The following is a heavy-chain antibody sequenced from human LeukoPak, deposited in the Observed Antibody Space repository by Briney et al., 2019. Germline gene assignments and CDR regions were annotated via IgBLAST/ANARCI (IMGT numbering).Heavy chain of an antibody. D-gene: IGHD6-13*01. CDR3: AKYSNVPRGDWSDP. V-gene: IGHV3-23*01. CDR1: GFTFSNYA. CDR2: ISGSGGST. J-gene: IGHJ5*02. Sequence: GGSLRLSCAASGFTFSNYAMSWVRQAPGKGLDWVSTISGSGGSTYYADSVKGRFTISRDNSKNTLYLQMNSLRADDTAVYYCAKYSNVPRGDWSDPWGQGTLVTVSS.